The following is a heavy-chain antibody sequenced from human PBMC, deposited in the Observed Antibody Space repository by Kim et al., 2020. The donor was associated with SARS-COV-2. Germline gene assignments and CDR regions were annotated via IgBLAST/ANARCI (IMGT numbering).Heavy chain of an antibody. CDR1: GFTFSSYS. V-gene: IGHV3-21*01. D-gene: IGHD2-15*01. CDR3: ARGVGTSGSGLDY. CDR2: ISSSSSYI. Sequence: GGSLRLSCAASGFTFSSYSMNWVRQAPGKGLEWVSSISSSSSYIYYADSVKGRFTISRDNAKNSLYLQMNSLRAEDTAVYYCARGVGTSGSGLDYWGQGTLVTVSS. J-gene: IGHJ4*02.